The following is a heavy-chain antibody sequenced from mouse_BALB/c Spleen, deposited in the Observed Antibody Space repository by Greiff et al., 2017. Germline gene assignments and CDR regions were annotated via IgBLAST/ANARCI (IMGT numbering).Heavy chain of an antibody. J-gene: IGHJ2*01. CDR3: ARYGNYAFDY. D-gene: IGHD2-10*02. Sequence: EVKLLESGGGLVQPGGSRKLSCAASGFTFSSFGMHWVRQAPEKGLEWVAYISSGSSTIYYADTVKGRFTISRDNPKNTLFLQMTSLRSEDTAMYYCARYGNYAFDYWGQGTTLTVSS. CDR1: GFTFSSFG. CDR2: ISSGSSTI. V-gene: IGHV5-17*02.